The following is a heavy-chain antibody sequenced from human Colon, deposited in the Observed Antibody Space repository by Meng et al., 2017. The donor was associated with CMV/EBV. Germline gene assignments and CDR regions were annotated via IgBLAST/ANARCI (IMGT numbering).Heavy chain of an antibody. CDR1: GYIFTSYH. Sequence: ASVKVSCKTSGYIFTSYHIHWVRQAPGQGLEWMGTINPSGGTTRYAQNFQGRLTVTRDTSTNSVYMELTSLRSEDMAVYYCARSVQVAQYFDYWGQGTLVTVSS. J-gene: IGHJ4*02. CDR2: INPSGGTT. D-gene: IGHD4-11*01. V-gene: IGHV1-46*01. CDR3: ARSVQVAQYFDY.